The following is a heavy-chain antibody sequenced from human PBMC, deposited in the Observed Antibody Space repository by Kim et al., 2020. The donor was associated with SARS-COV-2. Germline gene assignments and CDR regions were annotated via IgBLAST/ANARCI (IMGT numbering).Heavy chain of an antibody. V-gene: IGHV7-4-1*02. J-gene: IGHJ5*02. CDR2: INTNTGNP. D-gene: IGHD4-17*01. Sequence: ASVKVSCTASGYTFTTYAMNWVRQAPGQGLEWMGWINTNTGNPTYAQGFTGRFVFSLDTSVSTAYLQISSLKAEDTAVYYCARRAKVHYGDYTWFDPWGQGTLVTVSS. CDR1: GYTFTTYA. CDR3: ARRAKVHYGDYTWFDP.